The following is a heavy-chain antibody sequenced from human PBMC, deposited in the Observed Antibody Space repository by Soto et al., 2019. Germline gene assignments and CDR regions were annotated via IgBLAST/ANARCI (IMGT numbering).Heavy chain of an antibody. CDR3: ASGYYFDY. Sequence: QVQLQQWGAGLLKPSETLSLTCAVYGGSCSGYYWSWIRQPPGKGLEWIGEINHSGSTNYNPSLKSRVTISVDTSKNQFSLKLSSVTAADTAVYYCASGYYFDYWGQGTLVTVSS. V-gene: IGHV4-34*01. J-gene: IGHJ4*02. CDR2: INHSGST. CDR1: GGSCSGYY. D-gene: IGHD3-10*01.